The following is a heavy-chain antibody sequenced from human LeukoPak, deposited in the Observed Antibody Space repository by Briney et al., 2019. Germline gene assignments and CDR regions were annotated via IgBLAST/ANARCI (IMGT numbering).Heavy chain of an antibody. Sequence: ASVKVSCKASGYTFTSYYMHWVRQAPGQGLEWMGIINPSGGSTSYAQKFQGRVTMTSETSTSTVYMKLSSLRSEDTAVYYCAREASFGVVIILAPLDYWGQGTLVTVSS. V-gene: IGHV1-46*01. CDR3: AREASFGVVIILAPLDY. CDR1: GYTFTSYY. CDR2: INPSGGST. D-gene: IGHD3-3*01. J-gene: IGHJ4*02.